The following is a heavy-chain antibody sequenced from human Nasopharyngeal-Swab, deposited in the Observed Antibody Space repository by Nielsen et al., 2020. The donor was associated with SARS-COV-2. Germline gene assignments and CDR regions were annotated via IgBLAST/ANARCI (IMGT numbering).Heavy chain of an antibody. CDR1: GYNFSSSW. J-gene: IGHJ5*02. CDR2: IDPSDSYT. CDR3: ASSYCDLTNCYAEWFDP. V-gene: IGHV5-10-1*01. D-gene: IGHD2/OR15-2a*01. Sequence: GESLKISCKGSGYNFSSSWITWVRQMPGKGLEWMGRIDPSDSYTNYNPSFQGHVTVSADKSISTAYLQWSSLKASDTAMYYCASSYCDLTNCYAEWFDPWGQGTLVTVSS.